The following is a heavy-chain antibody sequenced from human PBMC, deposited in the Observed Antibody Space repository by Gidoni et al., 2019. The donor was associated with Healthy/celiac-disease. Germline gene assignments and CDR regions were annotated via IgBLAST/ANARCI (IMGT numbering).Heavy chain of an antibody. D-gene: IGHD5-12*01. CDR3: ARVRGYSGYASWGFDY. J-gene: IGHJ4*02. V-gene: IGHV4-59*01. CDR1: GGSISSYY. Sequence: QVQLQESGPGLVTPSETLSLTCPVSGGSISSYYWSWIRQPPGKGLEWIGYSYYSGSTNYNPSLKSRVTRSVDTSKNQFTLKLSSVTAADTAGYYCARVRGYSGYASWGFDYWGQGTLVTVSS. CDR2: SYYSGST.